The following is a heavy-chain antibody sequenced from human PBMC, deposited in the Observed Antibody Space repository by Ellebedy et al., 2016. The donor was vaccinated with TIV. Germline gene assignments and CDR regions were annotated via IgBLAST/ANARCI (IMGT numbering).Heavy chain of an antibody. CDR2: ISSSSSHI. D-gene: IGHD3-3*01. CDR1: GFTFSSYS. J-gene: IGHJ4*02. Sequence: GESLKISCAASGFTFSSYSMNWVRQAPGKGLEWVSSISSSSSHIYYADSVKGRFTISRDNAKNSLYLQMNSLRAKDTAVYYCARDPGFWSGADYWGQGTLVTVSS. V-gene: IGHV3-21*01. CDR3: ARDPGFWSGADY.